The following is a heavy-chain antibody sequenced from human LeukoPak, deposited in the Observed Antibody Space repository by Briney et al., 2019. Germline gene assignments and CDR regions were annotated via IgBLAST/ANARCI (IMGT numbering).Heavy chain of an antibody. CDR3: AKDLRAYSGSYFDY. Sequence: GGSLRLSCAASGFTFSSHGMNWVRQAPGKGLEWVSGISPSGDILYYADSVKGQFTISRDNSKNTVYLQMNSLRAEDTAVYYCAKDLRAYSGSYFDYWGQGTLVTVSS. V-gene: IGHV3-23*01. CDR1: GFTFSSHG. CDR2: ISPSGDIL. D-gene: IGHD1-26*01. J-gene: IGHJ4*02.